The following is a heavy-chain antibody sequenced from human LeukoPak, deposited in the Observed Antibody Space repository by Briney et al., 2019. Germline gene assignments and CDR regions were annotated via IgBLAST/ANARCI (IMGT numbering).Heavy chain of an antibody. V-gene: IGHV3-23*01. CDR2: ISDSGTIT. CDR1: GFAFSSLA. J-gene: IGHJ4*02. CDR3: AKDARRTSGWYFFDY. D-gene: IGHD6-19*01. Sequence: GGSPRLSCAASGFAFSSLATGWVRQVPGKGLEWVSVISDSGTITYYADSVKGRCTISRDNSKNTLFLQMNSLRVEATAVYYCAKDARRTSGWYFFDYWGQGILVTVSS.